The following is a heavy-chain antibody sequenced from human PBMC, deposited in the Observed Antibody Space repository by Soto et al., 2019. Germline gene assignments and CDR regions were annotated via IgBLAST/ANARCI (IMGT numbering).Heavy chain of an antibody. CDR3: ARGMGWLPEN. Sequence: PSETLSLTCSVSDGSINNYYWSWIRQPPGKGLEWVANIHSSGSTTYNPSLKSRVTISVDTPKNQFSLRLNSVTAADTAVYYCARGMGWLPENWGQGTLVTVSS. J-gene: IGHJ4*02. CDR2: IHSSGST. CDR1: DGSINNYY. V-gene: IGHV4-59*01. D-gene: IGHD5-12*01.